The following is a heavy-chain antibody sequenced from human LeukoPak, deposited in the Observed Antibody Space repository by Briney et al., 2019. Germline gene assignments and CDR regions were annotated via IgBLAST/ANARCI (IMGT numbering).Heavy chain of an antibody. D-gene: IGHD1-26*01. V-gene: IGHV1-24*01. J-gene: IGHJ4*02. CDR2: FDPEDGET. CDR1: GYTLTVLS. CDR3: ATSSGELLGREFDY. Sequence: ASVKVSCKVSGYTLTVLSMHWVRQAPGKGLEWMGGFDPEDGETIYAEKFQGRVTMTEDTSIETAYMELSSLRSEDTAVHYCATSSGELLGREFDYWGQGTLVTVSS.